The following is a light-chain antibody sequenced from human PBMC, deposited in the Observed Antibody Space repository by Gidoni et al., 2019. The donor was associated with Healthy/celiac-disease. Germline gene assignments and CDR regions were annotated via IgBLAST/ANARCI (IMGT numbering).Light chain of an antibody. J-gene: IGKJ1*01. CDR1: QSLLHSNGYNY. Sequence: DLVMTQSPLSLPVTPGEPASIPCRSSQSLLHSNGYNYLDWYLQKPGQSPQLLIYLGSNRASGVPDRFSGSGSGTDFTLKISRVEAEDVGVYYCMQARHTRTFXQXTKVEIK. V-gene: IGKV2-28*01. CDR3: MQARHTRT. CDR2: LGS.